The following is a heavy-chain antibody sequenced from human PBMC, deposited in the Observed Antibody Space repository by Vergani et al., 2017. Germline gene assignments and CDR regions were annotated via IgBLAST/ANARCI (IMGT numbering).Heavy chain of an antibody. V-gene: IGHV3-23*01. Sequence: EVQLLESGGGLVQPGGSLRLSCAASGFTFSSYAMSWVRQAPGKGLEWVSAISGSGGSTYYADSVKGRFTISSDNSKNTLYLQMNSLRAEDTAVYYCAKDVVDTAMVTSAFDIWGQGTMVTVSS. D-gene: IGHD5-18*01. CDR1: GFTFSSYA. CDR3: AKDVVDTAMVTSAFDI. CDR2: ISGSGGST. J-gene: IGHJ3*02.